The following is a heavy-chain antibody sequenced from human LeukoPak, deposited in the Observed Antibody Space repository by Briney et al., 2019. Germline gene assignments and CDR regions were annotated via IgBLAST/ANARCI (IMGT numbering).Heavy chain of an antibody. CDR2: IDPNSGDT. J-gene: IGHJ4*02. CDR3: ATQRGSYLWGTDFDY. CDR1: GYTFTGYY. Sequence: ASVKVSCKASGYTFTGYYMHWVRQAPGQGLEWMGWIDPNSGDTKYSQKFQGRVTMTRDTSISTAYMELSRLRSDDTAVYYCATQRGSYLWGTDFDYWGQGTLVTVSS. V-gene: IGHV1-2*02. D-gene: IGHD3-16*01.